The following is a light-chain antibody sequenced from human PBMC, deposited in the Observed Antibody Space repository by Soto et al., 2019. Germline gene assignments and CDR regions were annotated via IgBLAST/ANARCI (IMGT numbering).Light chain of an antibody. CDR3: XXXXXXXXT. Sequence: DIQRTQSPSTLSASVGDRVTITCRASQSISSWLAWYPQTPGKAPKLLIYDASSLESGVPSRFSGSGSGTEFNLTISSLQTDDFATXXXXXXXXXXXTXGQGTKGEIK. V-gene: IGKV1-5*01. J-gene: IGKJ1*01. CDR2: DAS. CDR1: QSISSW.